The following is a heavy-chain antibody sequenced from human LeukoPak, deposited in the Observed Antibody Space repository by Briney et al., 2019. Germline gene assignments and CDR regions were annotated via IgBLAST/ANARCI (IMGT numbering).Heavy chain of an antibody. J-gene: IGHJ4*02. Sequence: PSETLPLTCTVSGGSISSYYRSWIRQPAGKGLEWIGRVYTSGSTNYNPSFRSRVTMSVDTSKNQLSLKLSSVTAADTAVYYCAGRDYWGQGTLVTVSS. CDR1: GGSISSYY. V-gene: IGHV4-4*07. CDR2: VYTSGST. D-gene: IGHD1-26*01. CDR3: AGRDY.